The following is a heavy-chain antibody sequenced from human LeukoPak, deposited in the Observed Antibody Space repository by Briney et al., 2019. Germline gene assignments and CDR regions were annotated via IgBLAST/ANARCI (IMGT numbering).Heavy chain of an antibody. J-gene: IGHJ4*02. CDR1: GGTFSSYA. CDR3: ATASRTAVVLYYFDY. Sequence: SVKVSCKASGGTFSSYAISWVRQAPGQGLEWMGGIIPIFGTANYAQKFQGRVTITTDESTSTAYMELSSLRSEDTAVYYCATASRTAVVLYYFDYWGQGTLVTVSS. D-gene: IGHD6-19*01. V-gene: IGHV1-69*05. CDR2: IIPIFGTA.